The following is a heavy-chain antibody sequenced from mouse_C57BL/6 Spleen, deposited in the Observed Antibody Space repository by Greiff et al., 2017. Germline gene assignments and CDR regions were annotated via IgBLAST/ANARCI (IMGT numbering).Heavy chain of an antibody. J-gene: IGHJ2*01. V-gene: IGHV1-18*01. CDR1: GYTFTDYN. D-gene: IGHD6-1*01. Sequence: EVQLQQSGPELVKPGASVKIPCKASGYTFTDYNMDWVKQSHGKSLEWIGDINPNNGGTIYNQKFKGKATLTVDKSSSTAYMELRSLTSEDTAVYYCARWALSLYYFDYWGQGTTLTVSS. CDR2: INPNNGGT. CDR3: ARWALSLYYFDY.